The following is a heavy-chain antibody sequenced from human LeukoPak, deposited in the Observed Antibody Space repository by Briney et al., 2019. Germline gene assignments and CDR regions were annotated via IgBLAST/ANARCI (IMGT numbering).Heavy chain of an antibody. V-gene: IGHV1-2*02. CDR2: INTNSGGT. Sequence: ASVKVSCKASGYTFTGYYIHWVRQAPGQGPEWMGWINTNSGGTNYGQKFQGRVTMTRDTCISTANMELSRLTSDDTAVYYCARGLAVVSPLDFWGQGTLVTVSS. CDR3: ARGLAVVSPLDF. D-gene: IGHD3-22*01. CDR1: GYTFTGYY. J-gene: IGHJ4*02.